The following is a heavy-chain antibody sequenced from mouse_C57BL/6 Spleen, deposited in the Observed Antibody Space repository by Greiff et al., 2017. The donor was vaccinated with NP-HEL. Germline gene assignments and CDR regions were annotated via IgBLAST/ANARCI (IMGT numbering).Heavy chain of an antibody. Sequence: DVQLVESGGGLVQPGGSMKLSCVASGFTFSNYWMNWVRQSPEKGLEWVAQIRLKSDNYATHYAESVKGRFTISRDDSKSSVYLQMNNLRAEDTGIYYCTYYTWFAYWGQGTLVTVSA. CDR3: TYYTWFAY. CDR1: GFTFSNYW. V-gene: IGHV6-3*01. D-gene: IGHD2-12*01. CDR2: IRLKSDNYAT. J-gene: IGHJ3*01.